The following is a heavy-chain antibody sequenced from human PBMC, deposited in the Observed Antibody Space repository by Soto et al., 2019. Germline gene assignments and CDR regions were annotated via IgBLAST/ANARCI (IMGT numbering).Heavy chain of an antibody. CDR3: AKDRARFLEWLFSS. D-gene: IGHD3-3*01. CDR2: ISGSGGST. CDR1: GFTFSSYA. V-gene: IGHV3-23*01. J-gene: IGHJ5*02. Sequence: GGSLRLSCAASGFTFSSYAMSWVRQAPGKGPEWVSAISGSGGSTYYADSVKGRFTISRDNSKNTLYLQMNSLRAEDTAVYYCAKDRARFLEWLFSSWGQGTLVTVSS.